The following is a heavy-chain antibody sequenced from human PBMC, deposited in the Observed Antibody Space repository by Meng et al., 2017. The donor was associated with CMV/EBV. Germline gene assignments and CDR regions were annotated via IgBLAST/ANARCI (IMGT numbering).Heavy chain of an antibody. V-gene: IGHV1-2*02. Sequence: ASVKVSCKASGYTSTGYYMHWVRQAPGQGLEWMGWINPNSGGTNYAQKFQGRVTMTRDTSISTAYMELSRLRSDDTAVYYCARTPMVRGVISHFDYWGQGTLVTVSS. CDR1: GYTSTGYY. J-gene: IGHJ4*02. CDR2: INPNSGGT. D-gene: IGHD3-10*01. CDR3: ARTPMVRGVISHFDY.